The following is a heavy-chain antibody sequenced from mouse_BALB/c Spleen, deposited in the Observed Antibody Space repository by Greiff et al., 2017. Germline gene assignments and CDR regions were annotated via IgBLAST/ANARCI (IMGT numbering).Heavy chain of an antibody. J-gene: IGHJ4*01. Sequence: EVKLVESGGDLVKPGGSLKLSCAASGFTFSSYGMSWVRQTPDKRLEWVATISSGGSYTYYPDSVKGRFTIARDNAKNTLYLQMSSLKSEDTAMYYCASYGNTGAMDYWGQGTSVTVSS. CDR1: GFTFSSYG. D-gene: IGHD2-1*01. V-gene: IGHV5-6*01. CDR2: ISSGGSYT. CDR3: ASYGNTGAMDY.